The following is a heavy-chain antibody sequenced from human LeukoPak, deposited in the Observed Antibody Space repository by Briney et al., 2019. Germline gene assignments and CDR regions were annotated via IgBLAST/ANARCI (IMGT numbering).Heavy chain of an antibody. Sequence: PGGSLRLSCAASGFTFSSHGMHWVRQAPGKGLEWVTVISHDGSNKYYADSVKGRFTISRDNSKNTLSLQMNSLRPEDTAVYYCAKLPVGDHAGEDFWGQGTLVTVSS. D-gene: IGHD4-17*01. CDR2: ISHDGSNK. CDR3: AKLPVGDHAGEDF. CDR1: GFTFSSHG. J-gene: IGHJ4*02. V-gene: IGHV3-30*18.